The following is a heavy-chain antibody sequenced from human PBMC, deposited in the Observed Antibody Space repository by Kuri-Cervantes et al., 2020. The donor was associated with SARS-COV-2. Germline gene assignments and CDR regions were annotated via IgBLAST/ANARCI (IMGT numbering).Heavy chain of an antibody. J-gene: IGHJ3*02. Sequence: GGSLRLSCAASGFTFSSYWMSWVRQAPGKGLEWVANIKQDGSEKYYVDSVKGRFTISGDNAKNSLYLQMNSLRAEDTAVYYCATHSMVRGVLDSFDIWGQGIMVTVSS. D-gene: IGHD3-10*01. V-gene: IGHV3-7*03. CDR3: ATHSMVRGVLDSFDI. CDR2: IKQDGSEK. CDR1: GFTFSSYW.